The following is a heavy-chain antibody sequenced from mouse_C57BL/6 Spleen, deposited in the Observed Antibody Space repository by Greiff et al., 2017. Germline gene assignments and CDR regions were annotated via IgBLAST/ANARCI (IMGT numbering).Heavy chain of an antibody. CDR1: GYTFTSYG. V-gene: IGHV1-81*01. CDR3: AREDEYGGYFGY. Sequence: QVQLKESGAELARPGASVKLSCKASGYTFTSYGISWVKQRTGQGLEWIGEIYPRSGNTYYNEKFKGKATLTADKSSSTAYMELRSLTSEDSAVYFCAREDEYGGYFGYWGQGTTLTVSS. J-gene: IGHJ2*01. CDR2: IYPRSGNT. D-gene: IGHD5-1*01.